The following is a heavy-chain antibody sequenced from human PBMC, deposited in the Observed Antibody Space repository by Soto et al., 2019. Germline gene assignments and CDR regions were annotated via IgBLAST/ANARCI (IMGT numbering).Heavy chain of an antibody. CDR3: AGGPN. Sequence: XGSLRLSCAASGFNFNRDWMSWVRQVPGKGLEWVATINQDGSEKYYVDSVKGRFTISRDNAKNSLYLQMNSLRAEDTAVYYCAGGPNWGQGTLVTVSS. CDR1: GFNFNRDW. CDR2: INQDGSEK. J-gene: IGHJ4*02. V-gene: IGHV3-7*01.